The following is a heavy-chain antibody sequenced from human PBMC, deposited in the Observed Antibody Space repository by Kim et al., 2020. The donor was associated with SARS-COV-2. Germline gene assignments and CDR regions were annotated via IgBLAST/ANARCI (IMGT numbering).Heavy chain of an antibody. CDR2: ISYDGSNK. J-gene: IGHJ6*02. CDR3: ARGRKVTFGGVGPVYGMDV. D-gene: IGHD3-16*01. Sequence: GGSLRLSCAASGFTFSSYAMHWVRQAPGKGLEWVAVISYDGSNKYYADSVKGRFTISRDNSKNTLYLQMNSLRAEDTAVYYCARGRKVTFGGVGPVYGMDVWGQGTTVTVSS. CDR1: GFTFSSYA. V-gene: IGHV3-30*04.